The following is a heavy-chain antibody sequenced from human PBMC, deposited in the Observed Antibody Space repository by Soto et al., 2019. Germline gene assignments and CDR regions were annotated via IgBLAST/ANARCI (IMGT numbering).Heavy chain of an antibody. CDR3: ARRGIPWNWFDP. J-gene: IGHJ5*02. V-gene: IGHV4-39*01. Sequence: QLQLQESGPGLVKPSETLSLTCTVSGGSISSSSYYWGWIRQPPGKGLEWIGCIYYSGSTYYNPSLKSRVTIAVDTSKNQFSLKLSSVTAADTAVYYCARRGIPWNWFDPWGQGTLVTVSS. CDR2: IYYSGST. CDR1: GGSISSSSYY. D-gene: IGHD1-20*01.